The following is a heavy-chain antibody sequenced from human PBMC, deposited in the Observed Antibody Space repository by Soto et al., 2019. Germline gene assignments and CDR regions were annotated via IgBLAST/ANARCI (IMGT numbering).Heavy chain of an antibody. CDR2: ISADTGNT. CDR3: ARDRAHGFDI. J-gene: IGHJ3*02. Sequence: ASVKVSCKASGYTFTSNGISWVRQAPGQGLEWMGWISADTGNTNYAQKVQGRVTMTRDTSTSTVYMELRSLRSEDTAVYFCARDRAHGFDIWGQGTMVTLS. CDR1: GYTFTSNG. V-gene: IGHV1-18*01.